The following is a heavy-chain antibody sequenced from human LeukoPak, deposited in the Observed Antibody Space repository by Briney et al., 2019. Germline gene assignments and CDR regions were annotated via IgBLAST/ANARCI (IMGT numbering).Heavy chain of an antibody. V-gene: IGHV4-59*01. J-gene: IGHJ4*02. D-gene: IGHD3-22*01. CDR2: IYYSGST. Sequence: PSETLSLTLIGQGGASSSGYWSWIRQPPGNGKEWIGYIYYSGSTNYNPSLKSRVTISVDTSKNQFSLKLSSVTAADTAVYYCARGHAYYYDSSGPNFDYWGQGTLVTVSS. CDR1: GGASSSGY. CDR3: ARGHAYYYDSSGPNFDY.